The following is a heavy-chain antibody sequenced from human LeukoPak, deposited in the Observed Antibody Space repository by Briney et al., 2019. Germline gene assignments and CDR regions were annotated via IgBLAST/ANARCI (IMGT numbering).Heavy chain of an antibody. D-gene: IGHD1-14*01. Sequence: SSVKVSCKASGGTFSSYAISWVRQAPGQGLEWMGGIIPIFGTANYAQKFQGRITITRDTSTSTAHMDLSSLTSDDTAVYYCAREWPTTYWFDPWGQGTLVTVSS. V-gene: IGHV1-69*05. J-gene: IGHJ5*02. CDR1: GGTFSSYA. CDR3: AREWPTTYWFDP. CDR2: IIPIFGTA.